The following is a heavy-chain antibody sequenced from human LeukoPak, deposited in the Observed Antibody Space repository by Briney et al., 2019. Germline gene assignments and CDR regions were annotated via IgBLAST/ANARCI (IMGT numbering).Heavy chain of an antibody. D-gene: IGHD3-10*01. CDR2: IKEDGSEK. CDR1: GFTLSSYW. J-gene: IGHJ3*01. V-gene: IGHV3-7*01. Sequence: GGSPRLSCAASGFTLSSYWMSWVRQAPGKGLEWVANIKEDGSEKYYVDSVKGRFTISRDNAKNSLYLHMNSLTAEDTAMYYCARDWLAGVPFDAFDLWGQGTMVTVSS. CDR3: ARDWLAGVPFDAFDL.